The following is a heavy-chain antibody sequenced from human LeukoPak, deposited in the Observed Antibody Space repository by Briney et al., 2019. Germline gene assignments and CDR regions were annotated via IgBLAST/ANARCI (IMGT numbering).Heavy chain of an antibody. CDR1: GYTFTDYY. Sequence: GASVKVSCKASGYTFTDYYLHWVRQAPGQGLEWMGWINPKSGGTNSAQKFQGRVTMTRDTSISTAYMELSGLKSDDTAVYYCARVAVSFWSGLDYWGQGNLVTVSS. D-gene: IGHD3-3*01. V-gene: IGHV1-2*02. CDR2: INPKSGGT. J-gene: IGHJ4*02. CDR3: ARVAVSFWSGLDY.